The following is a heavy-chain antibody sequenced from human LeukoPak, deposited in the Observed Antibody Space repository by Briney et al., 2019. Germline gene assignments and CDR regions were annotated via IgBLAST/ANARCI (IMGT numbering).Heavy chain of an antibody. D-gene: IGHD3-10*01. J-gene: IGHJ4*02. Sequence: ASVKVSCKASGYTFTSYGISWVRQAPGQGLEWMGWISAYNGNTNSAQKLQGRVTMTTDTSTTTAYMELRSLRSDDTAVYYCARGLYGSGSSRFDYWGQGTLVTVSS. V-gene: IGHV1-18*01. CDR1: GYTFTSYG. CDR3: ARGLYGSGSSRFDY. CDR2: ISAYNGNT.